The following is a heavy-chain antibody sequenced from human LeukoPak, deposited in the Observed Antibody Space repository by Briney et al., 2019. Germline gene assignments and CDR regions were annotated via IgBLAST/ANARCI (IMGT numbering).Heavy chain of an antibody. J-gene: IGHJ3*02. CDR1: GFTFSSYT. CDR3: AREPPSSIAAPGAFDI. Sequence: GGSLRLSCAASGFTFSSYTMHWVRQAPGKGLEWVSYISSSSNTIYYADSVKGRFTISRDNAKNSLYLQMNSLRAEDTAVYYCAREPPSSIAAPGAFDIWGQGTMVTVSS. CDR2: ISSSSNTI. D-gene: IGHD6-6*01. V-gene: IGHV3-48*04.